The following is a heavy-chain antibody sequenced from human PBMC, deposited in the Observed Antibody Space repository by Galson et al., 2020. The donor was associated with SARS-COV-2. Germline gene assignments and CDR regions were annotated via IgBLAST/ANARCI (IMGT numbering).Heavy chain of an antibody. CDR3: ARGFDY. V-gene: IGHV4-59*01. J-gene: IGHJ4*02. Sequence: ASETLSLTCTVSGGSISSDYWSWIRQPPGKGLEWNGYIYYSGSTNYNPTLKSRVTISVDTSKNQFSLKLSSVTAADTAVYYCARGFDYWGQGTLVTVSS. CDR2: IYYSGST. CDR1: GGSISSDY.